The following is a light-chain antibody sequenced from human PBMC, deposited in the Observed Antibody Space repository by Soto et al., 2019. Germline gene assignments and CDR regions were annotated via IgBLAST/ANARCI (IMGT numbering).Light chain of an antibody. Sequence: DIQMTQSPSAMSGSRVDRGTRTGRASQGISNSLAWFQQKPGKVPKRLIFSASSLQSGVPSRFSGSGSGTEFTLTISSLQPEDFATYYCLQHQDYPMTFGQGTRLEIK. CDR1: QGISNS. CDR3: LQHQDYPMT. J-gene: IGKJ5*01. V-gene: IGKV1-17*03. CDR2: SAS.